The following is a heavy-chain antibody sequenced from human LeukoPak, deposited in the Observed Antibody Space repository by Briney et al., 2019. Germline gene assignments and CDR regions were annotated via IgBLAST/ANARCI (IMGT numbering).Heavy chain of an antibody. CDR3: ARMTGSAGELLIDS. CDR1: GDSISTYY. J-gene: IGHJ4*02. CDR2: IFYSGST. D-gene: IGHD1-26*01. Sequence: PSETLSLTCTVSGDSISTYYWSWIRQPPGKGLEWIGDIFYSGSTNYNPSLKNRVTISLDTSKNHFSLKLSSVTAADTAIYYCARMTGSAGELLIDSWGPGTLVTVSS. V-gene: IGHV4-59*01.